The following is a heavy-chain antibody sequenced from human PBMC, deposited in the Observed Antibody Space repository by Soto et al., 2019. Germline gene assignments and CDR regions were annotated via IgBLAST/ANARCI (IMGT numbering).Heavy chain of an antibody. D-gene: IGHD3-10*02. V-gene: IGHV3-74*03. CDR3: TKDMLF. J-gene: IGHJ4*02. Sequence: EVHLVESGGGLVQPGGSLRLSCAASGFSFENTGMHWVRHAPGKGPVWVSRIKGDGSGTQYTDSVQGRFTISRDNAKNTLYLQMNSLRVEDTAVYYCTKDMLFGGQGTLVIVSS. CDR2: IKGDGSGT. CDR1: GFSFENTG.